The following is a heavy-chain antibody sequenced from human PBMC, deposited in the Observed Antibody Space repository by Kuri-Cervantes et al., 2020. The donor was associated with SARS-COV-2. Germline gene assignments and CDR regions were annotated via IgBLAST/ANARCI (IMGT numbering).Heavy chain of an antibody. V-gene: IGHV4-30-4*08. J-gene: IGHJ5*02. D-gene: IGHD4-17*01. CDR1: GGSISSGDYY. Sequence: LRLSCTVSGGSISSGDYYWSWIRQPPGKGLEWIGYIYYSGSTYYNPSLKSRVTISVDTSKNQFSLKLSSVTAADTAVYYCAREVTTVFWFDPWGQGTLVTVSS. CDR3: AREVTTVFWFDP. CDR2: IYYSGST.